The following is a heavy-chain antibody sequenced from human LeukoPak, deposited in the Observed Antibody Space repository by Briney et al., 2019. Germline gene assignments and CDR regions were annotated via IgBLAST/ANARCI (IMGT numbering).Heavy chain of an antibody. CDR2: MNPNSRNT. CDR1: GYTFTSYD. Sequence: ASVKVSCKASGYTFTSYDINWVRQATGQGLEWMGWMNPNSRNTGYAQKFQGRVTITRNTSISTAYMELSSLRSEDTAVYYCARDLRSGAAYFDYWGQGTLVTVSS. J-gene: IGHJ4*02. CDR3: ARDLRSGAAYFDY. V-gene: IGHV1-8*03. D-gene: IGHD3-10*01.